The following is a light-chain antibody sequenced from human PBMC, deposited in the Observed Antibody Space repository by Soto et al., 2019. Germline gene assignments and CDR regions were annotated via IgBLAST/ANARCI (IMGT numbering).Light chain of an antibody. Sequence: SALTQPASVSGSPGQSITISCTGTSSDVGGYNYVSWYQQHPGKAPKLMIYEVSNRPSGVSDRFSGSKSGSTASLTIYGLQAEDEADYYCSSYTSSSAWVFGGGTKLTVL. V-gene: IGLV2-14*01. CDR3: SSYTSSSAWV. CDR2: EVS. J-gene: IGLJ3*02. CDR1: SSDVGGYNY.